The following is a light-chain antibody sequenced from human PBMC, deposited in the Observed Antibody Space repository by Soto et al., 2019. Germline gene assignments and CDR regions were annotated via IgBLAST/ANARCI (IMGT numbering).Light chain of an antibody. CDR1: SSDVGGYNY. CDR3: SSYAGSSNV. CDR2: EVN. Sequence: QSALTQPPSPSLSPGQSVAISCTGTSSDVGGYNYVSWYQQHPGKAPKLMIYEVNKRPSGVPDRFSGSKSGNTASLTVSGLQAEDEADYYCSSYAGSSNVFGTGAKVTVL. V-gene: IGLV2-8*01. J-gene: IGLJ1*01.